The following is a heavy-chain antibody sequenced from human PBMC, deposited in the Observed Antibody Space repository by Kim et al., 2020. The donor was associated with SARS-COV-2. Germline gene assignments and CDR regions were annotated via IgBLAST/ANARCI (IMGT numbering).Heavy chain of an antibody. J-gene: IGHJ6*02. CDR1: GGSISSSSYY. Sequence: SETLSLTCTVSGGSISSSSYYWGWIRQPPGTGLEWFGSIYYSGSTSYNPSLKSRVTISVDTSKNQFSLKLISATAADTAVYYCARAPFITMIVEAQGYYYCMDVWGLGTTVTVSS. V-gene: IGHV4-39*01. CDR3: ARAPFITMIVEAQGYYYCMDV. D-gene: IGHD3-22*01. CDR2: IYYSGST.